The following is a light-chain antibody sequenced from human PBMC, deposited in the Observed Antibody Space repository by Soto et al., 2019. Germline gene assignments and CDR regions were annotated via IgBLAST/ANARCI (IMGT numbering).Light chain of an antibody. Sequence: QSVLTQPASVSGSPGQSIAISCTGTSSDVGSYNSVSWYQQYPGKAHKLMIHDVNNRPSGISDRFSGSKSGNTASLTISGLQAEDEADYYCSSFTSSTSYVCGTGTKGTVL. J-gene: IGLJ1*01. CDR3: SSFTSSTSYV. CDR2: DVN. CDR1: SSDVGSYNS. V-gene: IGLV2-14*03.